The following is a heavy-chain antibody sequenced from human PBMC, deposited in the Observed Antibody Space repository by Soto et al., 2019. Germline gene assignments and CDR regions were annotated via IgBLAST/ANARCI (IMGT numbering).Heavy chain of an antibody. Sequence: GASVKVSCKASGGTFSSYTISWVRQAPGQGLEWMGRIIPILGIANYAQKFQGRVTITADKSTSTAYMELSSLRSEDTAVYYCARSSIAAAYYCGMDVRGQGTTVTVSS. CDR3: ARSSIAAAYYCGMDV. CDR1: GGTFSSYT. CDR2: IIPILGIA. J-gene: IGHJ6*02. V-gene: IGHV1-69*02. D-gene: IGHD6-25*01.